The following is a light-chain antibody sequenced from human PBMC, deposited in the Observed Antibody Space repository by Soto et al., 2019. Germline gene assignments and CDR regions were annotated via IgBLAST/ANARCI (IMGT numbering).Light chain of an antibody. CDR1: QSISSW. CDR3: QQCKPYSPGWT. Sequence: DIQMTQSPSTLSASVGDRVTITCRASQSISSWLAWYQQKPGKAPKLLIYDTSCLASGVPSRFSGRGSGTEFPLTISSLQPDDFASYCCQQCKPYSPGWTFGQGTRVEIK. J-gene: IGKJ1*01. V-gene: IGKV1-5*01. CDR2: DTS.